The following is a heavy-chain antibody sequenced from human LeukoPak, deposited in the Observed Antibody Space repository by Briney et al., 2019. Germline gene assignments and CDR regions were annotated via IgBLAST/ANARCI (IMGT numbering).Heavy chain of an antibody. V-gene: IGHV6-1*01. CDR2: TYYRSKWYN. Sequence: SQTLSLTCAISGDSVSSNSAAWNWIRQSPSRGLEWLGRTYYRSKWYNDYAVSVKSRTTINPDTSKNQFSLQLNSVTPEDTAVYYCARLSKPANWFDPWGQGTLVTVFS. J-gene: IGHJ5*02. CDR3: ARLSKPANWFDP. CDR1: GDSVSSNSAA. D-gene: IGHD5-12*01.